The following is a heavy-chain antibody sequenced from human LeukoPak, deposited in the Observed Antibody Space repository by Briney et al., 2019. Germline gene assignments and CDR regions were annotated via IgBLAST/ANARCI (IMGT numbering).Heavy chain of an antibody. J-gene: IGHJ6*03. CDR2: ISSSGSTI. CDR1: GFTFSDYY. V-gene: IGHV3-11*01. Sequence: GSLRLSCAASGFTFSDYYMSWIRQAPGKGLECASYISSSGSTIYYADSVKGRFTISRDNAKNSLYLQMNSLRAEDTAVYYCARASPYYYYMDVWGKGTTVTVSS. CDR3: ARASPYYYYMDV.